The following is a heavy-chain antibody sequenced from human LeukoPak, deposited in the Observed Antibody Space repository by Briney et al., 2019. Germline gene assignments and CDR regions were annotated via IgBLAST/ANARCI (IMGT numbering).Heavy chain of an antibody. D-gene: IGHD5-24*01. Sequence: ETLSLTCTVSGGSISGSYYWVWVRQAPGKGLEWVSGISPNGVITYYADSVKGRFTISRDNSKGTVYLQMNSLRPEDTAVYYCAKDDAWLQYGNWGRGTLVTVSS. CDR3: AKDDAWLQYGN. J-gene: IGHJ4*02. V-gene: IGHV3-23*01. CDR1: GGSISGSYY. CDR2: ISPNGVIT.